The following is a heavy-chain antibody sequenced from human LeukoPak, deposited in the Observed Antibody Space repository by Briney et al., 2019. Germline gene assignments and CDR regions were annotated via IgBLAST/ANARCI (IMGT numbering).Heavy chain of an antibody. J-gene: IGHJ6*03. CDR1: GYTFTSYY. V-gene: IGHV1-46*01. Sequence: GASVKVSCKASGYTFTSYYMHWVRQAPGQGLEWMGIINPSGGSTSYAQKFQGRVTMTRDTSTSTVYMELSSLRSEDTAVYYCAREGIVVVPAAPYYYYMDVWGKGTTVTVSS. CDR3: AREGIVVVPAAPYYYYMDV. D-gene: IGHD2-2*01. CDR2: INPSGGST.